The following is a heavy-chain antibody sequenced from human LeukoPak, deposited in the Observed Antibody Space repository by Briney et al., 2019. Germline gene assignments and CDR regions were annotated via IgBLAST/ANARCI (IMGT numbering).Heavy chain of an antibody. D-gene: IGHD6-13*01. V-gene: IGHV1-8*03. J-gene: IGHJ6*03. CDR1: GYTFTSYD. Sequence: ASVKVSCQASGYTFTSYDINWVRQSTGQGLEWMGWMNPNSGNTGYAQKFQGRVTITRNTSISTAYMELSSLRSEDTAVYYCARGHSSSWYVRYYYYMDVWGKGTTVTVSS. CDR2: MNPNSGNT. CDR3: ARGHSSSWYVRYYYYMDV.